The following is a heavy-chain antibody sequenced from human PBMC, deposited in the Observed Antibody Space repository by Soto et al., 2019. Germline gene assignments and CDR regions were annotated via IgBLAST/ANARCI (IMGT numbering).Heavy chain of an antibody. V-gene: IGHV3-21*01. CDR1: GFTFSSYS. CDR3: ARDSEKPWQQLALHYYYYGMDV. Sequence: PGGSLRLSCAASGFTFSSYSMNWVRQAPGKGLEWVSSISSSSSYIYYADSVKGRFTISRDNAKNSLYLQMNSLRAEDTAVYYCARDSEKPWQQLALHYYYYGMDVWGQGTTVTVSS. D-gene: IGHD6-13*01. J-gene: IGHJ6*02. CDR2: ISSSSSYI.